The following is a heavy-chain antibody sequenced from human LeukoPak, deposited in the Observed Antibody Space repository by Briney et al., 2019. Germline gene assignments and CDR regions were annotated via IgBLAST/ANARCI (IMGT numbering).Heavy chain of an antibody. D-gene: IGHD1-26*01. CDR3: AIDSGSYSFDY. Sequence: SETLSLTCTVSGGSISSSSYYWGWIRQPPGKGLEWIGIIYYSGSTYYNPSLKSRVTISVDTSKNQFSLKLSSVTAADTAVYYCAIDSGSYSFDYWGQGTLVTVSS. J-gene: IGHJ4*02. V-gene: IGHV4-39*02. CDR2: IYYSGST. CDR1: GGSISSSSYY.